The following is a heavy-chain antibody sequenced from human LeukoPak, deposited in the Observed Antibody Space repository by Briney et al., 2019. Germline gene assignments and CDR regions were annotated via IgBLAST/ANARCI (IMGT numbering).Heavy chain of an antibody. CDR2: IYSGGST. Sequence: GGSLRLSCAASGFTVSSNYMSWVRRAPGKGLEWVSVIYSGGSTYYADSVKGRFTISRDNSKNTLYLQMNSLRAEDTAVYYCARAGNYGDYAYYFDYWGQGTLVTVSS. D-gene: IGHD4-17*01. CDR3: ARAGNYGDYAYYFDY. J-gene: IGHJ4*02. CDR1: GFTVSSNY. V-gene: IGHV3-53*01.